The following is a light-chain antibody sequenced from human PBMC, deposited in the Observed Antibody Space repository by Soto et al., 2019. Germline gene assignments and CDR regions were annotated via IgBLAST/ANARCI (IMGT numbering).Light chain of an antibody. V-gene: IGKV3-11*01. CDR2: DAS. CDR1: QGVSSS. Sequence: IVLTQSPATLSLSPGERATLSCRASQGVSSSLAWYQQKPGQAPRLLIYDASNRATGIPARFSGSGSGTDFTLTISSLEPEDFAVYYCQQRSNWPMSTFGQGTRLEIK. J-gene: IGKJ5*01. CDR3: QQRSNWPMST.